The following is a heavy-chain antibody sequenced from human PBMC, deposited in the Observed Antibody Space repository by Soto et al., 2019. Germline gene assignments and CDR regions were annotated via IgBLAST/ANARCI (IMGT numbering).Heavy chain of an antibody. CDR1: SGGYY. J-gene: IGHJ4*02. CDR3: ARSSTSANYFDY. CDR2: IYYSGST. D-gene: IGHD2-2*01. V-gene: IGHV4-31*02. Sequence: SGGYYWSWIRQHPGKGLEWIGYIYYSGSTYYNPSLKSRVTISVDTSKNQFSLKLSSVTAADTAVYYCARSSTSANYFDYWGQGTLVTVSS.